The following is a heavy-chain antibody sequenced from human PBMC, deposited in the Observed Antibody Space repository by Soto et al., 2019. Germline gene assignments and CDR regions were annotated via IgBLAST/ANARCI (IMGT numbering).Heavy chain of an antibody. CDR1: GFTFSSYG. J-gene: IGHJ6*02. D-gene: IGHD6-13*01. V-gene: IGHV3-33*01. Sequence: GGSLRLSCAASGFTFSSYGMHWVRQAPGKGLEWVAVIWYDGSNKYYADSVKGRFTISRDNSKNTLYLQMNSLRAEDTAVYYCARDIHSSSWYSTYGMDVWGQGTTVTV. CDR2: IWYDGSNK. CDR3: ARDIHSSSWYSTYGMDV.